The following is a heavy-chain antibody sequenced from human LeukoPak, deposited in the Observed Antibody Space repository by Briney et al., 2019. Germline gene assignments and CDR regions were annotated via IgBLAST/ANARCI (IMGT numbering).Heavy chain of an antibody. CDR3: ARLLRVTTGSFDY. D-gene: IGHD4-17*01. CDR1: GFTFSSYW. J-gene: IGHJ4*02. CDR2: IYPGDSDT. Sequence: GGSLRLSCAASGFTFSSYWMSWVRQMPGKGLEWMGIIYPGDSDTRYSPSFQGQVTISADKSISTAYLQWSSLKASDTAMYYCARLLRVTTGSFDYWGQGTLVTVSS. V-gene: IGHV5-51*01.